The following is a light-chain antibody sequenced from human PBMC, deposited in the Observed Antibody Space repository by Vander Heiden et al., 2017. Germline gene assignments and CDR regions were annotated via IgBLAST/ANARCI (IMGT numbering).Light chain of an antibody. CDR2: DND. J-gene: IGLJ3*02. CDR1: SSNIGNFY. V-gene: IGLV1-51*01. Sequence: QSVLTQPPSVSAAPGQKVTFSCSGSSSNIGNFYVSWYQQLPGAAPHLLIYDNDQRFSGTPDRFSGSKSGTSATLGITGLRTGDEADYYCGTWDSSLNALVFGGGTKLTVL. CDR3: GTWDSSLNALV.